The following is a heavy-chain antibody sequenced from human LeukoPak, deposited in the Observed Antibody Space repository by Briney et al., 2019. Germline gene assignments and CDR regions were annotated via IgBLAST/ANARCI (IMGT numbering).Heavy chain of an antibody. CDR1: GGSFSGYY. V-gene: IGHV4-34*01. CDR3: ARAILMIGTYYFDY. J-gene: IGHJ4*02. D-gene: IGHD3-22*01. Sequence: PSETLSLTCAVYGGSFSGYYWSWIRQPPGKGLEWIGEINHSGSTNYNPSLKSRVTISVDTSKNQFSLKLSSVNAADTAVYYCARAILMIGTYYFDYWGQGTLVTVSS. CDR2: INHSGST.